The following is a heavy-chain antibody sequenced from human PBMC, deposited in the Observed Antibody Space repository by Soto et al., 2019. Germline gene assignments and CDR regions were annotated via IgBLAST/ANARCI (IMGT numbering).Heavy chain of an antibody. Sequence: QTQLVQSGPEVKKPGTSVKVSCKASGFTFTSSAIQWVRQARGQRLEWIGWIVVGNGNTNYAQKFQKRVTITRDMSTSTAYMELSSLRFEDPAVYYCATADSSFDSSGSLTYGVDVWGRGTTVTVSS. CDR2: IVVGNGNT. D-gene: IGHD6-19*01. J-gene: IGHJ6*02. CDR3: ATADSSFDSSGSLTYGVDV. CDR1: GFTFTSSA. V-gene: IGHV1-58*02.